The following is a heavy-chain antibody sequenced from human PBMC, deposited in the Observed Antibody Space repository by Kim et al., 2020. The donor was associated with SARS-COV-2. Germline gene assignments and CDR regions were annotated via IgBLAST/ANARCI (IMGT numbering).Heavy chain of an antibody. CDR3: AREMYYYDSSGYMYFRNYYYYYGMDV. CDR1: GFTFSSYS. D-gene: IGHD3-22*01. V-gene: IGHV3-21*01. J-gene: IGHJ6*02. Sequence: GGSLRLSCAASGFTFSSYSMNWVRQAPGKGLEWVSSISSSSSYIYYADSVKGRFTISRDNTKNSLYLQMNSLRAEDTAVYYCAREMYYYDSSGYMYFRNYYYYYGMDVWGQGTTVTVSS. CDR2: ISSSSSYI.